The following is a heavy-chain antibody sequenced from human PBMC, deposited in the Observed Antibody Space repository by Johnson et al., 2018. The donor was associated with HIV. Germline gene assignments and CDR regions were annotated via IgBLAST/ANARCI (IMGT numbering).Heavy chain of an antibody. D-gene: IGHD2-15*01. Sequence: VQLVESGGGLVQPGGSLRLSCAASGFTFSSYWMHWVRQAPGKGLVWVSRINSDGSSTICAESVKGRFTISRDNAKNTLYLQMNSLRAEDTAVFYCARDRKWVGARSGDAFDIWGQGTMVTVSS. CDR3: ARDRKWVGARSGDAFDI. CDR1: GFTFSSYW. J-gene: IGHJ3*02. CDR2: INSDGSST. V-gene: IGHV3-74*01.